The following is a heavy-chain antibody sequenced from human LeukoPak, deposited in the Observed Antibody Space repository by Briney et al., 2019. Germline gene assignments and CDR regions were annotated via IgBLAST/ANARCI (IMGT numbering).Heavy chain of an antibody. D-gene: IGHD6-13*01. J-gene: IGHJ5*02. V-gene: IGHV1-2*02. CDR3: ARVVLRTFLSPPTTIAAAGTGNWFDP. CDR2: INPNSGGT. CDR1: GYTFTGYY. Sequence: ASVKVSCKASGYTFTGYYMHWVRQAPGQGLEWMGWINPNSGGTNYAQKFQGRVTMTRDTSISTAYMELSRLRSDDTAVYYCARVVLRTFLSPPTTIAAAGTGNWFDPWGQGTLVTVSS.